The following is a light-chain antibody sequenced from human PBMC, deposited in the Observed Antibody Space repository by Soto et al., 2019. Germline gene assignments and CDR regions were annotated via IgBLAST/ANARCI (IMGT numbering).Light chain of an antibody. CDR3: SSYTSSSSLYV. Sequence: QYVLTQPAFVSGAPGQSITVSCTGTSSDVGGYNSVSWYQQHPGKPPKLMIYEVSNRPSGVSNRFSGSKSGNTASLTISGLQAEDEADYYCSSYTSSSSLYVFGTGTKVTVL. CDR1: SSDVGGYNS. V-gene: IGLV2-14*01. CDR2: EVS. J-gene: IGLJ1*01.